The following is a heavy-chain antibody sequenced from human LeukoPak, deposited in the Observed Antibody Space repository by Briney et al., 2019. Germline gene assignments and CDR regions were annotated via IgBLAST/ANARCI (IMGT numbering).Heavy chain of an antibody. CDR1: GFTFSAYW. CDR3: TKDFDAATGY. J-gene: IGHJ4*02. Sequence: PGGSLRLSCGASGFTFSAYWMHWARQAPGKGLVWVSRISPDGSSTGYADSVRGRFTISRDNAKNTLYLQMNSLRAEDTAVYYCTKDFDAATGYWGQGTLVTVSS. V-gene: IGHV3-74*01. D-gene: IGHD3-9*01. CDR2: ISPDGSST.